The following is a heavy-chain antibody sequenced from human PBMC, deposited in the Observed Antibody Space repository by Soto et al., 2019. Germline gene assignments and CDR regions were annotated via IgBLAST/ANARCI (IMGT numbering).Heavy chain of an antibody. CDR3: ARDYFSDRSVLRFLEWLPQGMGGMDV. V-gene: IGHV3-48*03. D-gene: IGHD3-3*01. CDR1: GFTFSSYE. CDR2: ISSSGSTI. J-gene: IGHJ6*02. Sequence: GGSLRLSCAASGFTFSSYEMNWVRQAPGKGLEWVSYISSSGSTIYYADSVKGRFTISRDNAKNSLYLQMNSLRAEDTAVYYCARDYFSDRSVLRFLEWLPQGMGGMDVWGQGTTVTVSS.